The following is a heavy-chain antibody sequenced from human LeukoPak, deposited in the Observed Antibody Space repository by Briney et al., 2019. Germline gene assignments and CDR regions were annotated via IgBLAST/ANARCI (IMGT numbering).Heavy chain of an antibody. Sequence: PGGSLRLSCAASGFTFSSYSMNWVRQAPGKGLEWVSYISSSSTIYYADSVKGRFTISRDNAKNSLYLQMNSLRAEDTAVYYCARDDEVGATSFDYWGQGTLVTVSS. V-gene: IGHV3-48*01. D-gene: IGHD1-26*01. CDR2: ISSSSTI. J-gene: IGHJ4*02. CDR1: GFTFSSYS. CDR3: ARDDEVGATSFDY.